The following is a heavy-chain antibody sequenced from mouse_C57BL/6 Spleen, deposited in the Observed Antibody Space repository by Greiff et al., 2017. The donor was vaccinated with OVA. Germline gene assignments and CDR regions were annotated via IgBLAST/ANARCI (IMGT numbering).Heavy chain of an antibody. Sequence: VKLVESGPELVKPGASVKLSCKASGYTFTSYDINWVKQRPGQGLEWIGWIYPRDGSTKYNEKFKGKATLTVDTSSSTAYMELHSLTSEDSAVYFCARSYSNYRVSYAMDYWGQGTSVTVSS. CDR3: ARSYSNYRVSYAMDY. J-gene: IGHJ4*01. V-gene: IGHV1-85*01. CDR2: IYPRDGST. CDR1: GYTFTSYD. D-gene: IGHD2-5*01.